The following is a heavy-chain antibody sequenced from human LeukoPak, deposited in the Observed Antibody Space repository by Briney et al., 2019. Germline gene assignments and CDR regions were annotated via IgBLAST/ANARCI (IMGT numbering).Heavy chain of an antibody. CDR3: ARVSVVAGWLQLYYYYYMDV. V-gene: IGHV3-48*01. J-gene: IGHJ6*03. Sequence: GGSLRLSCVVSGFTFSTYSMNWVRQAPGKGLEWVSYISSSSSTIYYADSVKGRFTISRDNAKNSLYLQMNSLRAEDTAVYYCARVSVVAGWLQLYYYYYMDVWGKGTTVTVSS. D-gene: IGHD5-24*01. CDR1: GFTFSTYS. CDR2: ISSSSSTI.